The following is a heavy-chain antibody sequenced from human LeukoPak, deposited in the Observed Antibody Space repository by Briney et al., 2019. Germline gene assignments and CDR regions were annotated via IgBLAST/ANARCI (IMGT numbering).Heavy chain of an antibody. CDR2: INPNSGGT. CDR3: ARDVVVPAAIHPHGMDV. V-gene: IGHV1-2*02. D-gene: IGHD2-2*01. CDR1: GYTFTGYY. Sequence: ASVKVSCKASGYTFTGYYMHWVRQAPGQGLEWMGWINPNSGGTNYAQKFQGRVTMTKDTSISTAYMELSRLRSDGTAVYYCARDVVVPAAIHPHGMDVWGQGTTVTVSS. J-gene: IGHJ6*02.